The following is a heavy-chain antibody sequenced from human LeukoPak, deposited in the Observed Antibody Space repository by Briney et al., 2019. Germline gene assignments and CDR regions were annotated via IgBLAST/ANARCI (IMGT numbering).Heavy chain of an antibody. J-gene: IGHJ4*02. V-gene: IGHV4-61*02. CDR2: IYTSGST. Sequence: PSQTLSLTCTVSGGSISSGSYYWSWIRQPAGKGLEWIGRIYTSGSTNYNPSLKSRVTISVDTSKNQFSLKLSSVTAADTAVYYCAMGSSTSCYECYFDYWGQGTLVTVSS. D-gene: IGHD2-2*01. CDR3: AMGSSTSCYECYFDY. CDR1: GGSISSGSYY.